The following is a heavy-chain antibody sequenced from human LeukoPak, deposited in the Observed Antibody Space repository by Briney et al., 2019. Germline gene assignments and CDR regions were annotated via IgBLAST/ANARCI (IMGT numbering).Heavy chain of an antibody. J-gene: IGHJ5*02. CDR1: GGSISGYY. CDR3: VRSKSGTYGWFDP. CDR2: IYHTGNT. Sequence: SETLSLTCTVSGGSISGYYWSWIRQPPGKGLEWIGFIYHTGNTNYNPSLKSRLTISVDTSKNQFSLKVSSVTAADTAVYYCVRSKSGTYGWFDPWGQGTLVTVSS. D-gene: IGHD4-17*01. V-gene: IGHV4-59*01.